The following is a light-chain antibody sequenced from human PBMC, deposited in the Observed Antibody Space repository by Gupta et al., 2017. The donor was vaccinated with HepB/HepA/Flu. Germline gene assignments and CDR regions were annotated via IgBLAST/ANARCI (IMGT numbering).Light chain of an antibody. CDR1: QSINGF. CDR2: AAS. Sequence: DIQMTQSPSSLSASIRDRVTISCRASQSINGFLHWYQQKPGKAPKLLIYAASTLQSGVTSRFSSSGSGTDFTLTISSLQPEDFATYYCQQSYTTPSFGQGTKVEVK. V-gene: IGKV1-39*01. CDR3: QQSYTTPS. J-gene: IGKJ1*01.